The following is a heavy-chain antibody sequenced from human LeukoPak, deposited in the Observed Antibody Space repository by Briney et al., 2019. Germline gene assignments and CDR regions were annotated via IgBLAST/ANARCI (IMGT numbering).Heavy chain of an antibody. CDR1: AGSISSSSYY. V-gene: IGHV4-39*07. CDR2: IYYSGST. D-gene: IGHD3-3*01. Sequence: PSETLSLTCTVSAGSISSSSYYWGWIRQPPGKGLEWIGSIYYSGSTYYNPSLKSRVTISVDTSKNQFSLKLSSVTAADTAVYYCARVIDYDFWSGYYTRKANFDYWGQGTLVTVSS. J-gene: IGHJ4*02. CDR3: ARVIDYDFWSGYYTRKANFDY.